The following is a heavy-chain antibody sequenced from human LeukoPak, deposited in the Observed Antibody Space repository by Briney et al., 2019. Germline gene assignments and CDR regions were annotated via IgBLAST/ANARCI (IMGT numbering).Heavy chain of an antibody. CDR3: ARNCGGGANCYNLFGMDV. V-gene: IGHV1-69*06. Sequence: SVKVSCKASRDSFDIYVFNRVRQAPGQGLEWMGRIIPIFNTANYAQKFQGRVTITADKSTTTAYMELTNLRSDDTAVYFCARNCGGGANCYNLFGMDVWGQGTTVTVSS. D-gene: IGHD2-21*01. J-gene: IGHJ6*02. CDR1: RDSFDIYV. CDR2: IIPIFNTA.